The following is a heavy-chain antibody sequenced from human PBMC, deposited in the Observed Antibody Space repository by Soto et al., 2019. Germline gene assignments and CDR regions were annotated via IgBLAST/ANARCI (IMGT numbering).Heavy chain of an antibody. CDR3: AKTASMTIRHRFDH. Sequence: EVQVLESGGGLVQPGGSLRLSCAASGFTFSSYAMSWVRQAPGQGLEWVSAISGSGSNPYYADSVKGRFTISRDNSKNPLYLQMNSLRAEDTALYYCAKTASMTIRHRFDHWGPGTLVTVSS. CDR1: GFTFSSYA. V-gene: IGHV3-23*01. CDR2: ISGSGSNP. D-gene: IGHD4-17*01. J-gene: IGHJ4*02.